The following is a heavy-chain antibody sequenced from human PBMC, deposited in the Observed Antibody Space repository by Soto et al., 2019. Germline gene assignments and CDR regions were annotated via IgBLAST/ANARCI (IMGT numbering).Heavy chain of an antibody. CDR2: IESDGSGI. CDR3: ASTITMVRGHGMDV. D-gene: IGHD3-10*01. Sequence: DVQLVESGGGLVQPGGSLRPSCAASGFTFSSYWMHWVRQVPGKGLVWVSRIESDGSGISYADSVKGRFTISRDNAKNTLYLQMNSLRAEDTAVYYCASTITMVRGHGMDVWGQGTTVTVSS. J-gene: IGHJ6*02. V-gene: IGHV3-74*01. CDR1: GFTFSSYW.